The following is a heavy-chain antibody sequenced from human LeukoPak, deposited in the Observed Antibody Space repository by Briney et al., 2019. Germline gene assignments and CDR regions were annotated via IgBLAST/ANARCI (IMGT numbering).Heavy chain of an antibody. J-gene: IGHJ3*02. CDR3: ARDPGWYYAFDI. CDR1: GYTFTGYY. D-gene: IGHD6-19*01. V-gene: IGHV1-2*02. Sequence: VASVKVSCKASGYTFTGYYMHWVRQAPGQGLEWMGWINPNSGGTNYAQKFQGRVTMTRDTSISTAYMELSRLRSDDTAVYYCARDPGWYYAFDIWGQGTMVTVSS. CDR2: INPNSGGT.